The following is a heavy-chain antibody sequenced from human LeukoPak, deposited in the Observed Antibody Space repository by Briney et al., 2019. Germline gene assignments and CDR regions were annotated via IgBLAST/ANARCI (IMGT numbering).Heavy chain of an antibody. CDR2: IIHGGST. D-gene: IGHD3-16*02. Sequence: SETLSLTCAVCGGSFSGYYWSWIRQPPGKGLEWIGEIIHGGSTNYNPSLKSRVTISVDTSKNQFSLKLSSVTAADTAVYYCARDRSLDYWGQGTLVTVSS. CDR3: ARDRSLDY. J-gene: IGHJ4*02. CDR1: GGSFSGYY. V-gene: IGHV4-34*12.